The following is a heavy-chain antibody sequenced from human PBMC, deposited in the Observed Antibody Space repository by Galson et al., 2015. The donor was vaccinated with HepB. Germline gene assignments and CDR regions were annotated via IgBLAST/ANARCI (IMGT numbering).Heavy chain of an antibody. V-gene: IGHV4-4*07. D-gene: IGHD1-1*01. Sequence: SETLSLTCTVSGGSISSYYWSWIRQPAGKGLEWIGRIYTSGSTNYNPSLKSRVTMSVDTSKNQFSLKLSSVTAADTAVYYCARDPLLERRDYYYYYGRDLGGHGTTVAVAS. CDR1: GGSISSYY. CDR2: IYTSGST. CDR3: ARDPLLERRDYYYYYGRDL. J-gene: IGHJ6*01.